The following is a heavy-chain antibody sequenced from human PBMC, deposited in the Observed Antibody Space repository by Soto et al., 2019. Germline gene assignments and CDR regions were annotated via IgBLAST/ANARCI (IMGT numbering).Heavy chain of an antibody. CDR2: INSDGSST. D-gene: IGHD2-2*01. CDR1: GFTFSSYW. J-gene: IGHJ2*01. V-gene: IGHV3-74*01. Sequence: EVQLVESGGGLVQPGGSLRLSCAASGFTFSSYWMHWVRQAPGKGLVWVSRINSDGSSTSYADSVKGRFTISRDKAKNTLYLQMNSLRAEDTAVYYCARDADYCSSTSCYASWYFDLWGRGTLVTVSS. CDR3: ARDADYCSSTSCYASWYFDL.